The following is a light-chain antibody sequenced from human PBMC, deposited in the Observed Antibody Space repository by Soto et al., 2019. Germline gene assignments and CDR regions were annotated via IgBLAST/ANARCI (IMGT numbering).Light chain of an antibody. Sequence: EIVMTQSPATLSVSPGERATLSCRASQSVSSNLAWYQQKPGQAPRLLIYGASTRATGIPARFSDSGSGTEFTLTISSLQSEDFAVYYCQQYNEWPPWTFGQGTKVEMK. J-gene: IGKJ1*01. V-gene: IGKV3-15*01. CDR2: GAS. CDR1: QSVSSN. CDR3: QQYNEWPPWT.